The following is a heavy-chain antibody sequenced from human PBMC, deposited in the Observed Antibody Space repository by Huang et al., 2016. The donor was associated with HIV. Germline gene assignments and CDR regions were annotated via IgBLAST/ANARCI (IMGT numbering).Heavy chain of an antibody. CDR3: ARDGVMLDY. D-gene: IGHD3-16*01. J-gene: IGHJ4*02. Sequence: EVQLVESGGGLVQPGGSLRLSCAASGFTFSRYWMHWVRQGPGKGLVGVSRMKSDGSSTSYADAVKGRCTISRDNAKNTLYLQMNSLRAEDTAVYYCARDGVMLDYWGQGTLVTVSS. CDR1: GFTFSRYW. V-gene: IGHV3-74*01. CDR2: MKSDGSST.